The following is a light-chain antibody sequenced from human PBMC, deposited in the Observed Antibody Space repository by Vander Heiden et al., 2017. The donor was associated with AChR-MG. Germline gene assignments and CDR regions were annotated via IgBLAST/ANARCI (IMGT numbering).Light chain of an antibody. CDR1: SANNRAGYD. Sequence: QSVLTQPPSVSGPPGQRVPIPCTGRSANNRAGYDVHWYQQLPGTAPNLLIYGNSNRRSGVPDRFSGSKSGTSASLAITGLQAEDEADYYCQSYDSSLSGSVFGGGTKLTVL. J-gene: IGLJ3*02. CDR3: QSYDSSLSGSV. V-gene: IGLV1-40*01. CDR2: GNS.